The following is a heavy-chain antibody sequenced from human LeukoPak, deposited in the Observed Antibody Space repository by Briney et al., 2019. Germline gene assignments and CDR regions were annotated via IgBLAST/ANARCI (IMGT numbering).Heavy chain of an antibody. V-gene: IGHV3-23*01. CDR3: AKGHSSGYYFDAFDI. Sequence: GGSLRLSCAASGFTFSSYDMSWVRQAPGKGLEWVSASGGDGGSTYADSVKGRFTISRDNSKNTLYLQMNSLRAEDTAVYYCAKGHSSGYYFDAFDIWGQGTMVTVSS. D-gene: IGHD3-22*01. CDR1: GFTFSSYD. J-gene: IGHJ3*02. CDR2: SGGDGGST.